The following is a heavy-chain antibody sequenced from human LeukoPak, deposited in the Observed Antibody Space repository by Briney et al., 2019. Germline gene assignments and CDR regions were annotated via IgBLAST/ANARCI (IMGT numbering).Heavy chain of an antibody. V-gene: IGHV3-23*01. CDR1: GFTFSSYA. CDR2: ISGSGGST. D-gene: IGHD3-10*01. J-gene: IGHJ4*02. Sequence: GGSLRLSCAASGFTFSSYAMHWVRQAPGKGLEWVSGISGSGGSTYYADSVKGRFTISRDNSKNTLYLQMNSLRAEDTAVYYCAKDSVPYYYGSGSYPDYWGQGTLVTVSS. CDR3: AKDSVPYYYGSGSYPDY.